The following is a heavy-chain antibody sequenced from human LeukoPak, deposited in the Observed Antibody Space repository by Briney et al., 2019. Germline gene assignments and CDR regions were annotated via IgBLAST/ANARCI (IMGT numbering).Heavy chain of an antibody. J-gene: IGHJ4*02. CDR3: ARGTSVAGSDY. D-gene: IGHD6-19*01. Sequence: PGGSLRLSCAASGFTFSNYWIHWVRQAPGKGPVWVSHINSDGSGTSYADSVKGRFTVSRDNAKNTLYLQKNSLRVEDTAVYYCARGTSVAGSDYWGQGTLVTVSS. V-gene: IGHV3-74*01. CDR1: GFTFSNYW. CDR2: INSDGSGT.